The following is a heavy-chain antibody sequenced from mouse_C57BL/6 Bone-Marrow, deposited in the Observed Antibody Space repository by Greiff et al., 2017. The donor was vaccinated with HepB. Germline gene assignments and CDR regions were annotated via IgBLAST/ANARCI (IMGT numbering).Heavy chain of an antibody. CDR3: ARLIYDGYPWFAY. J-gene: IGHJ3*01. CDR1: GYTFTSYW. CDR2: IDPSDSET. V-gene: IGHV1-52*01. D-gene: IGHD2-3*01. Sequence: QVHVKQPGAELVRPGSSVKLSCKASGYTFTSYWMHWVKQRPIQGLEWIGNIDPSDSETHYNQKFKDKATLTVDKSSSTAYMQLSSLTSEDSAVYYCARLIYDGYPWFAYWGQGTLVTVSA.